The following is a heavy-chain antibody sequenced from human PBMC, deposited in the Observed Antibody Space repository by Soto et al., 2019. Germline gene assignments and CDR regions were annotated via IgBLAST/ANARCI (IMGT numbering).Heavy chain of an antibody. CDR3: VKDQGYSYGYYYGMDV. Sequence: GGSLRLSCAASGFNFSSYAMSWVRQAPGKGLEWVSAISSNGGSTYYADSVKGRFTISRDNSKNTLYLQMSSLRAEDTAVYYCVKDQGYSYGYYYGMDVWGQGTTVTVSS. V-gene: IGHV3-64D*08. D-gene: IGHD5-18*01. CDR2: ISSNGGST. CDR1: GFNFSSYA. J-gene: IGHJ6*02.